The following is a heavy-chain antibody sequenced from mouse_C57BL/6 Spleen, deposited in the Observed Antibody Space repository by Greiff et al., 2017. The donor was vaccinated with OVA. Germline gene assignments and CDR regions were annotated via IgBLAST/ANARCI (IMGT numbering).Heavy chain of an antibody. CDR3: ARDRPRGYFDV. V-gene: IGHV5-16*01. J-gene: IGHJ1*03. CDR2: INYDGSST. CDR1: GFTFSDYY. Sequence: EVQVVESEGGLVQPGSSMKLSCTASGFTFSDYYMAWVRQVPEKGLEWVANINYDGSSTYYLDSLKSRFIISRDNAKNMLYLQMSSLKSEDTATYYCARDRPRGYFDVWGTGTTVTVSS.